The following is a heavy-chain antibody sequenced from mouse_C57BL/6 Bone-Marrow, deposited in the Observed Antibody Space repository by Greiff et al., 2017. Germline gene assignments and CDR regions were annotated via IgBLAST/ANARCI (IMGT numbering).Heavy chain of an antibody. D-gene: IGHD2-3*01. Sequence: EVQLQQSGAELVRPGSSVKMSCKTSGYTFTSYGINWVKQRPGQGLEWIGYIYLGNGYTEYNEKFKGKATLTSDTSSSTAYMALSSLTSEDSAIYFCASDDCYLRNYRRFAYWGQGTLVTVSA. CDR2: IYLGNGYT. J-gene: IGHJ3*01. V-gene: IGHV1-58*01. CDR1: GYTFTSYG. CDR3: ASDDCYLRNYRRFAY.